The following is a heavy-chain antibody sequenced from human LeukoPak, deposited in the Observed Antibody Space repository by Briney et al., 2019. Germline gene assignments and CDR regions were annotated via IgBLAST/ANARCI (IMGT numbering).Heavy chain of an antibody. V-gene: IGHV3-23*01. CDR3: AKRSGSPHNFDY. J-gene: IGHJ4*02. Sequence: PGGSLRLSCAASGFTFSSYAMSWVRQAPGKGLEWVSAISGSGGSTYYADSVKGRFSISRDNNRNSLSLQMNSLRSEDTALYFCAKRSGSPHNFDYWGQGALVTVSS. CDR2: ISGSGGST. D-gene: IGHD1-1*01. CDR1: GFTFSSYA.